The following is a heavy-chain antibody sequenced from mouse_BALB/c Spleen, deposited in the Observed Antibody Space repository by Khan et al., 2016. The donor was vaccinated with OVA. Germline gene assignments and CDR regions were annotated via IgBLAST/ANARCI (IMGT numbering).Heavy chain of an antibody. J-gene: IGHJ3*01. CDR1: GFNIKDYY. Sequence: VQLKESGAEFVRSGASVKLSCTTSGFNIKDYYMHWVKQRPKRGLEWIGWIDPENGDTEFAPKFQGKATMTADTSSNTAYLHLSSLTSEDTAVYYCNAAKVSLWFPSWGQGTLVTVSA. D-gene: IGHD2-14*01. V-gene: IGHV14-4*02. CDR2: IDPENGDT. CDR3: NAAKVSLWFPS.